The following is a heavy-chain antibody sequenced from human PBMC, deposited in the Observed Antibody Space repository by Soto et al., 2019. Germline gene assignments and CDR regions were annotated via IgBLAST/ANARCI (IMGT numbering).Heavy chain of an antibody. J-gene: IGHJ4*02. CDR3: ARDGGYGAGSYFDY. CDR1: GYMFRSYG. CDR2: LSAVNGNT. V-gene: IGHV1-18*01. D-gene: IGHD3-10*01. Sequence: QGQLVQSGAEVKRPGASVKVSCKAPGYMFRSYGISWVRQAPGQGLEWIGWLSAVNGNTNCPQNLQGRVTMTTDTSTSTAYMELRTLRSDDSAMYYCARDGGYGAGSYFDYWGQGTLVTVSS.